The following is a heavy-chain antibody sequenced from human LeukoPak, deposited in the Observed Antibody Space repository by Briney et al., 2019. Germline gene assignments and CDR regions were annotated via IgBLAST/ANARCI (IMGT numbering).Heavy chain of an antibody. V-gene: IGHV1-46*01. CDR1: GYSLTSYF. J-gene: IGHJ4*02. Sequence: ASVKVSCKASGYSLTSYFMHWVRQAPGQGLEWVGVINPSGDGTSYTQKFQGRVTMTRDMSTSTVFMELTSLRSEDTAVYFCAREPPATGYYDYWGQGTLVTVSS. CDR3: AREPPATGYYDY. CDR2: INPSGDGT. D-gene: IGHD3-9*01.